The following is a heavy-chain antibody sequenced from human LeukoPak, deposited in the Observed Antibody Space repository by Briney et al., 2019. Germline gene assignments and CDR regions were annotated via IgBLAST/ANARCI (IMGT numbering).Heavy chain of an antibody. Sequence: GGSLRLSCAASGFTFGGYAMSWVRQAPGKGLEWVSVISGSTITTYYADSVKGRFTISRDDSKNTLFLQMNSLQTEDTAVYYCTTDSVAVAGRGDYWGQGTLVTVSS. CDR2: ISGSTITT. V-gene: IGHV3-23*01. CDR3: TTDSVAVAGRGDY. CDR1: GFTFGGYA. D-gene: IGHD6-13*01. J-gene: IGHJ4*02.